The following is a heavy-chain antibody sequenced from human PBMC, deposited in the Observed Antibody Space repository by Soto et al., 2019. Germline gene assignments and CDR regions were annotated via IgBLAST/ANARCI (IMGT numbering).Heavy chain of an antibody. J-gene: IGHJ4*02. D-gene: IGHD1-26*01. CDR3: ERDNSGCYHEVDY. V-gene: IGHV1-3*01. CDR2: INAGNGNT. CDR1: GYTFTSYA. Sequence: ASVKVSCKASGYTFTSYAMHWVRQAPGQRLEWMGWINAGNGNTKYSQKFQGRVTITRDTSASTAYMELRSLRSDDTAVYYCERDNSGCYHEVDYWGQGTLVTVSS.